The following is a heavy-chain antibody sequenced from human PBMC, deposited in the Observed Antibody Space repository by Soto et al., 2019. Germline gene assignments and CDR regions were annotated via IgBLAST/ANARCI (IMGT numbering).Heavy chain of an antibody. CDR2: IYHSGST. J-gene: IGHJ5*02. D-gene: IGHD4-17*01. V-gene: IGHV4-4*02. CDR1: GGSISSSNW. Sequence: PSETLSLTCAVSGGSISSSNWWSWVRQPPGKGLEWIGEIYHSGSTNYNPSLKSRVTISVDKSKNQFSLKLSSVTAADTAVYYCASGQSYGDYEDWFDPCGQGTLVTVSS. CDR3: ASGQSYGDYEDWFDP.